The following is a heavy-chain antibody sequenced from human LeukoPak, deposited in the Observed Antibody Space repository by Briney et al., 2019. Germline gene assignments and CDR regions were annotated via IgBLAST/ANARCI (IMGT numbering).Heavy chain of an antibody. J-gene: IGHJ3*02. V-gene: IGHV3-7*01. Sequence: PGGSLRLSCAASGFTFSTSWMIWVRQAPGKGLEWVANIKQDGSEKYYVDSVKGRFTISRDNAKNSLYLQMNSLRAEDTAVYYCARDGVSRISIFGVVSDAFDIWGQGTMVTVSS. CDR3: ARDGVSRISIFGVVSDAFDI. CDR1: GFTFSTSW. D-gene: IGHD3-3*01. CDR2: IKQDGSEK.